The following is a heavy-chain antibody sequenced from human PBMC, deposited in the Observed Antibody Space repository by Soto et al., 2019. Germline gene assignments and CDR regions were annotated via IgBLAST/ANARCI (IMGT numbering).Heavy chain of an antibody. Sequence: PSETLSLTCTVSGGSVSSGSYYWSWIRQPPGKGLEWIGYIYYSGSTNYNPSLKSRVTISVDTSKNKFSMKLSSVTAADTAVYYCERARTAMVNFDFEYWGKGTLVTVSS. CDR1: GGSVSSGSYY. V-gene: IGHV4-61*01. J-gene: IGHJ4*02. CDR3: ERARTAMVNFDFEY. D-gene: IGHD5-18*01. CDR2: IYYSGST.